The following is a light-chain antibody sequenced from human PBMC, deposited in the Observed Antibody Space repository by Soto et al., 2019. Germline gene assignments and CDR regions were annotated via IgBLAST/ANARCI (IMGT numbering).Light chain of an antibody. CDR2: GAT. J-gene: IGKJ3*01. Sequence: DIQMTQSPSSLSASVGDRVIITCRASQGISNSLAWYQQKPGEVPKRLIFGATALQSGVPSRFSGSGSGTEFTLTISSLQPEDVATYYCQKYDSAPETFGPRTKVEI. CDR1: QGISNS. V-gene: IGKV1-27*01. CDR3: QKYDSAPET.